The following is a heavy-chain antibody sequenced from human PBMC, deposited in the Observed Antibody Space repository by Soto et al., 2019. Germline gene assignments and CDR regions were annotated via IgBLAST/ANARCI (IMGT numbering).Heavy chain of an antibody. CDR3: VRGDNWNDEASDY. CDR1: GFMFSNHG. J-gene: IGHJ4*02. CDR2: IWSDGTTR. Sequence: PGGSLRLSCAASGFMFSNHGMHWVRQAPGKGLEWVAVIWSDGTTRSYADSVKCRFTISSDNSKNTVYLQMNSLRAEDTAVYYCVRGDNWNDEASDYWGQGTLVTVSS. D-gene: IGHD1-1*01. V-gene: IGHV3-33*01.